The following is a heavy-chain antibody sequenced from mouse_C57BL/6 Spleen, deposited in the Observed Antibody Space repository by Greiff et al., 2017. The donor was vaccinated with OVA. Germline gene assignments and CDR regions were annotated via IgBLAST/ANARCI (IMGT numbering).Heavy chain of an antibody. Sequence: QVQLQQSGPGLVQPSQSLSITCTVSGFSLTSYGVHWVRQSPGKGLEWLGVIWSGGSTDYNAAFISRLSISKDNSKSQVFFKMNSLQADDTAIYYCASDYYGSSYPHDWGQGTTLTVSS. V-gene: IGHV2-2*01. CDR2: IWSGGST. CDR1: GFSLTSYG. D-gene: IGHD1-1*01. CDR3: ASDYYGSSYPHD. J-gene: IGHJ2*01.